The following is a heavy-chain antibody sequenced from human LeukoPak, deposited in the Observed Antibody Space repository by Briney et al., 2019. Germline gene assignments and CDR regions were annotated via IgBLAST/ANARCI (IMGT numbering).Heavy chain of an antibody. V-gene: IGHV4-59*12. Sequence: SETLSLTCTVSGGSISNYYWSWLRQPPGKGLEWIGYIYCTGITNYNPSLKSRATMSVDTSKNQFSLKLSSVTAADTAVYYCARPRYRNKWYYFEYWGQGDLVTVSS. CDR2: IYCTGIT. J-gene: IGHJ4*02. CDR1: GGSISNYY. CDR3: ARPRYRNKWYYFEY. D-gene: IGHD5-12*01.